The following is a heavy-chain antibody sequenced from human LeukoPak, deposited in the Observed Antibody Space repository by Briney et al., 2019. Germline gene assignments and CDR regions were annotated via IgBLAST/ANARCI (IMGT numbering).Heavy chain of an antibody. Sequence: GESLKICCKGSGYSFTSYWIGWVRQMPGKGLEGMGIIYHGDSDTRYSPSFKGQVTISADKSISTAYLKWSSLKASDTAMYYCARHGQQLVRGTWFDPWGQGTLVTVSS. D-gene: IGHD6-13*01. CDR3: ARHGQQLVRGTWFDP. V-gene: IGHV5-51*01. J-gene: IGHJ5*02. CDR1: GYSFTSYW. CDR2: IYHGDSDT.